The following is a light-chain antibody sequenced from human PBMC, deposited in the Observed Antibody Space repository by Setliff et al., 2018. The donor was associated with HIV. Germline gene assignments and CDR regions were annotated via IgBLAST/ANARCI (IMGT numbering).Light chain of an antibody. V-gene: IGLV1-40*01. CDR2: NNN. J-gene: IGLJ3*02. CDR3: AALDDSLSGWV. CDR1: SSNIGAGYD. Sequence: QSVLAQPPPVSGAPGQRVTISCTGSSSNIGAGYDVHWYQQLPGTAPKLLIYNNNQRPSGVPDRFSGSKSGTSASLAISGLQSEDEADYYCAALDDSLSGWVFGGGTKVTVL.